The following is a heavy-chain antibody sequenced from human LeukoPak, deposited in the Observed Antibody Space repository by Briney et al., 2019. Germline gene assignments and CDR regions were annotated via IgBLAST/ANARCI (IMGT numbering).Heavy chain of an antibody. Sequence: PSETLSLTCTVSGGSISSGGYYWSWIRQHPGKGLEWIGYIYYSGSTYYNPSLKSRVTISVDTSKNQFSLKLSSVTAADTAVYYCARAGGFSSPFGYWGQGTLVTVSS. CDR1: GGSISSGGYY. CDR2: IYYSGST. CDR3: ARAGGFSSPFGY. J-gene: IGHJ4*02. V-gene: IGHV4-31*03. D-gene: IGHD3-3*01.